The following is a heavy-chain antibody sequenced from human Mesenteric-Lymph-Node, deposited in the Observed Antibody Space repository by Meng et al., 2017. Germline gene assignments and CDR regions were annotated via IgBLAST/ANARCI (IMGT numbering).Heavy chain of an antibody. CDR3: VRSSGWVRTGFDP. Sequence: QPQLQESGPGLVKPPDALPLTCSVPGGSISTSGYYWGWIRQPPGKGLEWIGSIGHSGITYYTPSLKSRVTVSIDTSKSQFSLKLTSVTAADTAVYYCVRSSGWVRTGFDPWGQGTLVTVSS. V-gene: IGHV4-39*01. D-gene: IGHD6-19*01. CDR2: IGHSGIT. CDR1: GGSISTSGYY. J-gene: IGHJ5*02.